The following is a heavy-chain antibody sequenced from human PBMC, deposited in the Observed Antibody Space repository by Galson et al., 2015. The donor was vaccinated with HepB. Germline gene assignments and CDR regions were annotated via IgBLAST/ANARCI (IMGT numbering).Heavy chain of an antibody. V-gene: IGHV4-30-4*01. CDR3: AREGNPKYGNYLDFDY. D-gene: IGHD4-11*01. CDR1: GGSISSGDYY. J-gene: IGHJ4*02. Sequence: QVQLQESGPGLVKPSETLSLTCTVSGGSISSGDYYWSWIRQPPGKGLEWIGYIYYSGSTYYNPSLKSRVTISVDTSKNQFSLKLSSVTAADTAVYYCAREGNPKYGNYLDFDYWGQGTLVTVSS. CDR2: IYYSGST.